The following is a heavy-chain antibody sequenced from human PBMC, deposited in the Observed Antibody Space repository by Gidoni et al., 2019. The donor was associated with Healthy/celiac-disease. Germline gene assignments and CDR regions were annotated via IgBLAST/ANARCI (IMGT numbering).Heavy chain of an antibody. Sequence: EVQLLESGGGLVQPGWSLRLSCAASGFPFSSYAMSWVRQAPGKGLEWVSAISGSGGSTYYADSVKGRFTISRDNSKNTLYLQMNSLRAEDTAVYYCASGPVAAAHWYFDLWGRGTLVTVSS. CDR1: GFPFSSYA. CDR3: ASGPVAAAHWYFDL. V-gene: IGHV3-23*01. J-gene: IGHJ2*01. CDR2: ISGSGGST. D-gene: IGHD6-13*01.